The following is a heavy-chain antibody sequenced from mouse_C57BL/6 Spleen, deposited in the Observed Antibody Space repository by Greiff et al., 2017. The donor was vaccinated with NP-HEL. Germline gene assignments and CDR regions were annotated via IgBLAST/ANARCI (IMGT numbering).Heavy chain of an antibody. CDR2: INPNYGTT. CDR1: GYSFTDYN. CDR3: ARGDGSSPYWYFDV. J-gene: IGHJ1*03. Sequence: EVQLQESGPELVKPGASVKISCKASGYSFTDYNMNWVKQSNGKSLEWIGVINPNYGTTSYNQKFKGKATLTVDQSSSTAYMQLNSLTSEDSAVYYCARGDGSSPYWYFDVWGTGTTVTVSS. V-gene: IGHV1-39*01. D-gene: IGHD1-1*01.